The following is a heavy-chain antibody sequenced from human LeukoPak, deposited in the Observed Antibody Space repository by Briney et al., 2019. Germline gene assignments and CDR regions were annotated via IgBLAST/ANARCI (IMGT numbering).Heavy chain of an antibody. CDR3: ARDYDFWSGYYTGSFDY. CDR1: GYTFTSYG. CDR2: ISAYNGNT. V-gene: IGHV1-18*01. Sequence: ASVKVSCKASGYTFTSYGISWVRQAPGQGLEWMEGISAYNGNTNYAQKLQGRVTMTTDTSTSTAYMELRSLRSDDTAVYYCARDYDFWSGYYTGSFDYWGQGTLVTVSS. D-gene: IGHD3-3*01. J-gene: IGHJ4*02.